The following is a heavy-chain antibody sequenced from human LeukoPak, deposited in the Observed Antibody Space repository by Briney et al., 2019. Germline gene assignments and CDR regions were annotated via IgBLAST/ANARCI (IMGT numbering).Heavy chain of an antibody. J-gene: IGHJ5*02. CDR3: AKDSGGYYNWFDP. V-gene: IGHV3-74*01. Sequence: GGSLRLSCAAPGFTLNGYWMHWVRQAPGKGLVWVSRINSDGSTTSYADSVKGRFTISRDNSKNTLYLQMNSLRAEDTAVYYCAKDSGGYYNWFDPWGQGTLVTVSS. CDR1: GFTLNGYW. CDR2: INSDGSTT. D-gene: IGHD3-10*01.